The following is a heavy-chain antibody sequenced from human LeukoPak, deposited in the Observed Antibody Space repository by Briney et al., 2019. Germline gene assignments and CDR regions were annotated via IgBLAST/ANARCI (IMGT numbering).Heavy chain of an antibody. D-gene: IGHD1-26*01. CDR2: ISYSGST. CDR1: DGSISSNYY. CDR3: ARDSGSYANFDY. J-gene: IGHJ4*02. Sequence: SETLSLTCAVSDGSISSNYYWGWIRQPPGKGLEWIGTISYSGSTYYNPSLKSRVTISVDTSKNQFSLKLSSVTAADTAVYYCARDSGSYANFDYWGQGTLVTVSS. V-gene: IGHV4-39*07.